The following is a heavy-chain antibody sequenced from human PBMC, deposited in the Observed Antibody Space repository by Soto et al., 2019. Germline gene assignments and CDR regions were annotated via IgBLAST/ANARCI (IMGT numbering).Heavy chain of an antibody. CDR2: ISAYNGNT. CDR3: ARVYRITMVRGELSEY. D-gene: IGHD3-10*01. V-gene: IGHV1-18*01. Sequence: QVQLVQSGAEVKKPGASVKVSCKASGYTFTSYGISWVRQAPGQGLEWMGWISAYNGNTDYAQKLRGRVTMTTDTSTSTAYMELRSLRSDDTAVYYCARVYRITMVRGELSEYLGQGTLVTVSS. J-gene: IGHJ4*02. CDR1: GYTFTSYG.